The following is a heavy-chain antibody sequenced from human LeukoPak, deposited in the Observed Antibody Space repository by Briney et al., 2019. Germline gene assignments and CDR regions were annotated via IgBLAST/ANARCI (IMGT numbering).Heavy chain of an antibody. Sequence: SETLSLTCAVYGGSFSGYYWSWIRQPPGKGLEWIGEMNHSGSTNYNPSLKSRVTISVDTSKNQFSLKLSSVTAADTAVYYCARHVLTTVTVRTFYYYYYMDVWGKGTTVTISS. CDR3: ARHVLTTVTVRTFYYYYYMDV. CDR2: MNHSGST. D-gene: IGHD2-8*01. V-gene: IGHV4-34*01. CDR1: GGSFSGYY. J-gene: IGHJ6*03.